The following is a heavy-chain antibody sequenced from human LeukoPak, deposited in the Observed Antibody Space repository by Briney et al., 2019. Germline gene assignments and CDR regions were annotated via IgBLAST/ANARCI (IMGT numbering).Heavy chain of an antibody. V-gene: IGHV1-18*01. J-gene: IGHJ5*02. CDR1: ASTFSNYA. CDR2: IRGYDGHT. CDR3: ARRASNWFDP. Sequence: ASVRVSCKAPASTFSNYAITWMRQAPGQSLEWVGWIRGYDGHTKYAQNVQGRVTMTRDTSTNTAYMEPRNLRSDDSAVYYCARRASNWFDPWGQGTLVTVSS.